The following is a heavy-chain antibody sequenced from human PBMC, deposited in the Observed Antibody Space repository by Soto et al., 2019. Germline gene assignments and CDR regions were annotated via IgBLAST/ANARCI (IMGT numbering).Heavy chain of an antibody. CDR2: VYYTGST. V-gene: IGHV4-59*01. Sequence: SETLSLTCSVSGGSISGSYWSWVRQSPGKGPEWLGYVYYTGSTNYSPSLRSRVSISVDTSKNEFSLRLSSVTAADTAVYFCARSVAVPGAHIDYWGQGTQVTVSS. CDR3: ARSVAVPGAHIDY. CDR1: GGSISGSY. D-gene: IGHD6-19*01. J-gene: IGHJ4*02.